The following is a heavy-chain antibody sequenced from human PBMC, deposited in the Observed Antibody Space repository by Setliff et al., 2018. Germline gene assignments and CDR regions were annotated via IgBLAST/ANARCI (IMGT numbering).Heavy chain of an antibody. CDR2: FSGDYNNT. CDR1: GFMFSRYA. D-gene: IGHD3-22*01. Sequence: PGESLRLSCAASGFMFSRYAMSWVRQAPGRGLEWVSSFSGDYNNTYYKDSVKGRFTISRDNSKNTLHLQMNSLKDEDTALYYCARRGDSGGFDSWGQGTLVTVSS. J-gene: IGHJ4*02. V-gene: IGHV3-23*01. CDR3: ARRGDSGGFDS.